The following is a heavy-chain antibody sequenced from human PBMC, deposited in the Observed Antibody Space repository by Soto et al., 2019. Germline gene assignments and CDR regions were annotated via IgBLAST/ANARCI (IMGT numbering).Heavy chain of an antibody. D-gene: IGHD3-10*01. Sequence: SGPTLVKPTQTLTLTCTFSGFSLSTSGMCVSWIRQPPGKALEWLARIDWDDDKYYSTSLKTRLTISKDTSKNQVVLTMTNMDPVDTATYYCARSDLGGSGSYSPYFDYWGQGTLVTVSS. J-gene: IGHJ4*02. CDR1: GFSLSTSGMC. V-gene: IGHV2-70*11. CDR2: IDWDDDK. CDR3: ARSDLGGSGSYSPYFDY.